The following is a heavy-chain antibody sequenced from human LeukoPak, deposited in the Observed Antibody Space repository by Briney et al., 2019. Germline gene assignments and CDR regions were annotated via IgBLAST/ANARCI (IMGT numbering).Heavy chain of an antibody. V-gene: IGHV3-21*01. CDR3: ARDRAPGYSYPLDY. CDR1: GFTFSSYE. D-gene: IGHD3-22*01. Sequence: GGSLRLSCAASGFTFSSYEMNWVRQAPGKGLEWVSSISSSSSYIYYADSVKGRFTISRDNAKNSLYLQMNSLRAEDTAVYYCARDRAPGYSYPLDYWGQGTLVTVSS. J-gene: IGHJ4*02. CDR2: ISSSSSYI.